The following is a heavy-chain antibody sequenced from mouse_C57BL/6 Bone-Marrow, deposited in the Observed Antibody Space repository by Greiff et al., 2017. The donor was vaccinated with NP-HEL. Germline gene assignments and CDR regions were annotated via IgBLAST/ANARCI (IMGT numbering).Heavy chain of an antibody. Sequence: VQLQQPGAELVRPGSSVKLSCKASGYTFTSYWMDWVKQRPGQGLEWIGNIYPSDSETHYNQKFKDKATLTVDKSSSTAYMQLSSLTSEDSAVYYCARSDYYGSSSHYWYFDVWGTGTTVTVSS. V-gene: IGHV1-61*01. J-gene: IGHJ1*03. D-gene: IGHD1-1*01. CDR2: IYPSDSET. CDR1: GYTFTSYW. CDR3: ARSDYYGSSSHYWYFDV.